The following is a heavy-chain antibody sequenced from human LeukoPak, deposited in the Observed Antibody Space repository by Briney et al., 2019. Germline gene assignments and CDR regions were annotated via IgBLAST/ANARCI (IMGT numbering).Heavy chain of an antibody. V-gene: IGHV4-34*01. D-gene: IGHD3-9*01. CDR1: GGSFSGYY. J-gene: IGHJ4*02. Sequence: SETLSLTCAVYGGSFSGYYWSWIRQPPGKGLEWIGEINHSGSTNYNPSLKSRVTISVDTSKNQFSLKLSSVTAADTAVYYCASSILTGYYYYFDYWGQGTLVTVSS. CDR2: INHSGST. CDR3: ASSILTGYYYYFDY.